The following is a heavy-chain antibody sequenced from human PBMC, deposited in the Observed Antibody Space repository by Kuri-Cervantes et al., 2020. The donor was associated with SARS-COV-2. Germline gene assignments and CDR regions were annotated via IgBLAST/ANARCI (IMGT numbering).Heavy chain of an antibody. CDR1: GGSISSYY. D-gene: IGHD5-18*01. CDR3: ARGYSLIDY. Sequence: GSLRLSCTVSGGSISSYYWSWIRQPPGKGLEWIGYIYYSGSTNYNPSLKSRVTISVDTSKNQFSLKLSSLTAADTAVYYCARGYSLIDYWGQGTLVTVSS. V-gene: IGHV4-59*01. J-gene: IGHJ4*02. CDR2: IYYSGST.